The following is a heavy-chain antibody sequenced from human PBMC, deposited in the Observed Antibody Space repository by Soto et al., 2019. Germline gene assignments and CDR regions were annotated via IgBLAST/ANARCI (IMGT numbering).Heavy chain of an antibody. CDR2: ISGSGGST. J-gene: IGHJ4*02. CDR3: AKDAYYDILTGYGAPNDY. D-gene: IGHD3-9*01. V-gene: IGHV3-23*01. Sequence: GSLRLSCAASGFTFSSYAMSWVRQAPGKGLEWVSAISGSGGSTYYADSVKGRFTISRDNSKNTLYLQMNSLRAEDTAVYYCAKDAYYDILTGYGAPNDYWGQGTLVTVSS. CDR1: GFTFSSYA.